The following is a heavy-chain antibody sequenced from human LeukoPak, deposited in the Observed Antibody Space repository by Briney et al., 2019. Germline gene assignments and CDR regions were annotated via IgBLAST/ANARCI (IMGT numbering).Heavy chain of an antibody. V-gene: IGHV3-30*03. J-gene: IGHJ4*02. D-gene: IGHD1-26*01. CDR2: ISYDGSNK. CDR3: ARGGSYFWSPPDY. Sequence: GGSLRLSCAASGFTFSSYGMHWVRQAPGKGLEWVAVISYDGSNKYYADSVKGRFTISRDNSKNTLYLQMNSLRAEDTAVYYCARGGSYFWSPPDYWGQGTLVTVSS. CDR1: GFTFSSYG.